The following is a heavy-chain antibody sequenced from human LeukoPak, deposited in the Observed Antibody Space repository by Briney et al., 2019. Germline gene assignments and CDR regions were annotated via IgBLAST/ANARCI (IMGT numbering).Heavy chain of an antibody. V-gene: IGHV4-30-2*01. J-gene: IGHJ4*02. CDR3: ARHSTLYHFDY. CDR1: GGSISSGGYS. D-gene: IGHD2-2*02. CDR2: IYQSGSS. Sequence: PSETLSLTCSVSGGSISSGGYSWGRIRQPPGKGLEWVGYIYQSGSSYSNSSLRSRVTISVDRSKNQFSLKLTSVSAADTAVYYCARHSTLYHFDYWGQGILVTVSS.